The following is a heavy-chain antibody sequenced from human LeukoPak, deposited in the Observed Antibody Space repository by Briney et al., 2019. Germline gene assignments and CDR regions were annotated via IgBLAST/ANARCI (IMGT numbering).Heavy chain of an antibody. CDR1: GGSFSGYY. CDR3: ARVRTGGYSYGYHPNWFDP. CDR2: INHSGST. Sequence: SETLSLTCAVYGGSFSGYYWSWIRQPPGKGLEWIGEINHSGSTNYNPSLKSRVTISVDTSKDQFSLKLSSVTAADTAVYYCARVRTGGYSYGYHPNWFDPWGQGTLVTVSS. J-gene: IGHJ5*02. D-gene: IGHD5-18*01. V-gene: IGHV4-34*01.